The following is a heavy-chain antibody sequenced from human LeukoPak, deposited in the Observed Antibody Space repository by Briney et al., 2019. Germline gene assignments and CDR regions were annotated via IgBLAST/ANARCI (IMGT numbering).Heavy chain of an antibody. Sequence: GESLTLSCAASGFTFSNACMSWIRQAPGKGLEWVSYISSSGSNINYADSVEGRFTISRDNAKHSLYLQVNSQRAEDTGVYECARDRLGDCSGGICYSYPKFDYWGQGTLVTVSS. V-gene: IGHV3-11*04. CDR3: ARDRLGDCSGGICYSYPKFDY. J-gene: IGHJ4*02. CDR1: GFTFSNAC. CDR2: ISSSGSNI. D-gene: IGHD2-15*01.